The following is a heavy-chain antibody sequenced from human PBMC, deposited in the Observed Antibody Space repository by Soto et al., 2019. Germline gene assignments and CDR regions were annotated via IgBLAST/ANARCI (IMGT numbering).Heavy chain of an antibody. CDR3: VRVLDSTTGLFDP. V-gene: IGHV1-18*01. D-gene: IGHD1-1*01. J-gene: IGHJ5*02. Sequence: QVQLVQSGAEVKKPGASVKVSCKASGYTFTSTGISWVRQAPGQGLEWMGWISTYNGKTTYARKFQGRVTMTMDTSTSTAYRDLRSLRSDDTAVYYCVRVLDSTTGLFDPWGQGTLVTVSS. CDR2: ISTYNGKT. CDR1: GYTFTSTG.